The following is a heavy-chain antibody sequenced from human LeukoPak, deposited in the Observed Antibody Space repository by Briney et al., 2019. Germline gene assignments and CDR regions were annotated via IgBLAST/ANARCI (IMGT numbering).Heavy chain of an antibody. CDR2: INPNSGGT. Sequence: GASVKVSRKASGGTFTGYYMHWVRQAPGQGLEWMGWINPNSGGTNYAQKFQGRVTMTRDTSISTAYMELSRLRSDDTAVYYCARVKIYHDAFDIWGQGTMVTVSS. CDR3: ARVKIYHDAFDI. J-gene: IGHJ3*02. D-gene: IGHD3-16*02. V-gene: IGHV1-2*02. CDR1: GGTFTGYY.